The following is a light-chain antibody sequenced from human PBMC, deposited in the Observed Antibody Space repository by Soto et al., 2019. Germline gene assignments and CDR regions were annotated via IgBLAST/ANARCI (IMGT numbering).Light chain of an antibody. V-gene: IGKV3-20*01. CDR3: QQYDTSPRGPMYT. CDR1: QSVGTSY. J-gene: IGKJ2*01. Sequence: EIVLTQSPGTLSLSPGERATLSCGASQSVGTSYLAWYQQKPGQAPRLLIYGASSRATDIPDRFSGSGSGTDFTLTISRLEPEDFAVYFCQQYDTSPRGPMYTFGQGTKVDIK. CDR2: GAS.